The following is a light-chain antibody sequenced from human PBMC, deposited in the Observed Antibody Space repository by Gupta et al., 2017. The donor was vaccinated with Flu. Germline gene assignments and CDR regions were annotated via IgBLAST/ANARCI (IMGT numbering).Light chain of an antibody. Sequence: EIVLTQSPATLSLSPGERATLSCRASQSVSSQLAWYQQKPGQAPRLLIYDASNRATGIPARFSGSGSGTDFTLTVSSLEPEDFAVYYCQQRRDWPFTFGGGTKVEIK. CDR3: QQRRDWPFT. CDR1: QSVSSQ. CDR2: DAS. J-gene: IGKJ4*01. V-gene: IGKV3-11*01.